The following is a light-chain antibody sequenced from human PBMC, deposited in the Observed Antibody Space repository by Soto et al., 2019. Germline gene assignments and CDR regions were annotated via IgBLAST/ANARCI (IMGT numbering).Light chain of an antibody. CDR2: RND. CDR3: AAWDATLGGV. CDR1: SSNIGSNY. V-gene: IGLV1-47*01. J-gene: IGLJ3*02. Sequence: QSALTQPLSASGTPGQTVTISCSGGSSNIGSNYVYWYQQLSGTAPRLIIYRNDQRSSGVPDPFSGTRSGTSACLAISALGSEDEAAYYCAAWDATLGGVFGGETKLTVL.